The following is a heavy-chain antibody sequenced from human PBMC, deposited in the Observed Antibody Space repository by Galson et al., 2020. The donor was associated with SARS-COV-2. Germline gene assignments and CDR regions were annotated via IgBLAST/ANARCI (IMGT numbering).Heavy chain of an antibody. V-gene: IGHV1-18*04. CDR1: GYTFTSYG. CDR2: ISAYNGNT. D-gene: IGHD5-18*01. CDR3: AGVPGLFSAFDTAMDTYYYYYGMDV. J-gene: IGHJ6*02. Sequence: ASVKVSCKASGYTFTSYGISWVRQAPGQGLEWMGWISAYNGNTNYAQKLQGRVTMTTDTSTSTAYMELRGLRSDDTAVYYCAGVPGLFSAFDTAMDTYYYYYGMDVWGQGTTVTVSS.